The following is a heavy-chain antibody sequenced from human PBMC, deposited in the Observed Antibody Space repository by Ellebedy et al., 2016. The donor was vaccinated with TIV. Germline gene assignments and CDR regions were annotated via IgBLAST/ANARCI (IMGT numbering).Heavy chain of an antibody. J-gene: IGHJ4*02. V-gene: IGHV3-23*01. CDR1: GFTFSNNA. D-gene: IGHD3-10*01. CDR3: ARGSSMVRGAA. CDR2: ITNSGTST. Sequence: GESLKISCAASGFTFSNNAMSWVRQAPGKGLEWISAITNSGTSTYYANSVKGRFTISRDNSKNTLYLQMESLRAEDTGVYYCARGSSMVRGAAWGQGTLVTVSS.